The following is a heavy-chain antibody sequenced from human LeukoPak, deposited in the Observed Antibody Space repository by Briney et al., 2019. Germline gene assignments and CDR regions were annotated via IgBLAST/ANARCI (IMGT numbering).Heavy chain of an antibody. CDR2: ISGSGGST. V-gene: IGHV3-23*01. J-gene: IGHJ4*02. D-gene: IGHD2-2*01. Sequence: GGSLRLSCAAPVFTFSRYAMSWVRQAPGKGLEWVSGISGSGGSTYHADSVKGRFTISRDNSKNTLYLQMNSLRAEDTAVYYCAKVSTSSSKGHYWGQGTLVTVSS. CDR1: VFTFSRYA. CDR3: AKVSTSSSKGHY.